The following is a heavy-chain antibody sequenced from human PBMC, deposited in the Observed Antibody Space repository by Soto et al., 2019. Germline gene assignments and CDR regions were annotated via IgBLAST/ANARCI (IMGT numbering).Heavy chain of an antibody. V-gene: IGHV3-23*01. Sequence: GGSLRLSCAASGFTFSSYAMNWVRQAPGKGLEWVSDISSSGGSGGSTHYAESVKGRFTISRDNSKNTLYLQMNSLRAEDTAVYYGAKDWRMDVWGQGTTVTVSS. CDR3: AKDWRMDV. CDR2: ISSSGGSGGST. CDR1: GFTFSSYA. J-gene: IGHJ6*02.